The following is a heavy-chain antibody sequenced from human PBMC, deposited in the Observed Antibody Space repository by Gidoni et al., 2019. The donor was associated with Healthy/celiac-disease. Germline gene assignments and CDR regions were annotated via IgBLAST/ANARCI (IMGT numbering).Heavy chain of an antibody. CDR1: GATFISYA. D-gene: IGHD3-9*01. CDR3: ARPSGRYFDWTRKSPYGMDV. Sequence: QVQLVPSGAEVKQPGSSVKVSCKASGATFISYAISCVRQAPGQGLEWMGGIIPIFGTAKYAQKFQGRVTSTADESTSTAYMELSSLRSEDTAVYYCARPSGRYFDWTRKSPYGMDVWGKGTTVTVSS. CDR2: IIPIFGTA. V-gene: IGHV1-69*01. J-gene: IGHJ6*04.